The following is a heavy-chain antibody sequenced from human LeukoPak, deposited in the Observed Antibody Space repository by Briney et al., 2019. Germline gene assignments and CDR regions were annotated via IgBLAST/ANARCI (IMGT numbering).Heavy chain of an antibody. CDR1: GFTFDDFA. D-gene: IGHD3-10*01. Sequence: PGGSLRLSCAASGFTFDDFAMHWVRQVPGKGLEWVSGISWNSGSIGYADSVKGRFTISRDNAKNSLYLQMNSLRAEDTAVYYCAKCARFTDMVRGVIIYYYYMDVWGKGTTVTISS. J-gene: IGHJ6*03. CDR3: AKCARFTDMVRGVIIYYYYMDV. V-gene: IGHV3-9*01. CDR2: ISWNSGSI.